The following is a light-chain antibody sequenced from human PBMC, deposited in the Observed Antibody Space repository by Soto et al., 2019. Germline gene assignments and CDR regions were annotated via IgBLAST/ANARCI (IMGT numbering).Light chain of an antibody. Sequence: EVVMRQSPATVCVAGRERGSLSCRDIQIVSSNLAWYQQKVGQAPRLLMYGASVRATGVPTRFSGSGSGTVFTLTISSLQSGDFAAYFCQLYDNWPPQFTFGGGTKVDI. CDR1: QIVSSN. CDR2: GAS. CDR3: QLYDNWPPQFT. J-gene: IGKJ4*01. V-gene: IGKV3-15*01.